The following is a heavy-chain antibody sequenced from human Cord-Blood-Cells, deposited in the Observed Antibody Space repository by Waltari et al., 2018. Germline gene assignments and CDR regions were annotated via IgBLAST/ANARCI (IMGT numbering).Heavy chain of an antibody. D-gene: IGHD6-6*01. V-gene: IGHV3-7*01. J-gene: IGHJ4*02. CDR3: ARDGIAARRRGFDY. CDR2: IKQDGSEK. Sequence: EVQLVESGGGLVQPGGSLRLSCAASGFTFSSYWMSWVRQAPGKGLEWVANIKQDGSEKYDVDSVKGRFTISRDNAKNSLYLQMNSLRAEDTAVYYCARDGIAARRRGFDYWGQGTLVTVSS. CDR1: GFTFSSYW.